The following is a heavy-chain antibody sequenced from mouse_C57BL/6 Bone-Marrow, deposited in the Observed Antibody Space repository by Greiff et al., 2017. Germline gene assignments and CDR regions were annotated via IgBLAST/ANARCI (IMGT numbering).Heavy chain of an antibody. J-gene: IGHJ3*01. CDR1: GFNFKDDY. V-gene: IGHV14-4*01. CDR3: TTFPGGLTWFAY. CDR2: IDPENGDT. Sequence: VQLQQPGAELVRPGASVKLSCTASGFNFKDDYMHWVKQRPEQGLEWIGWIDPENGDTEYASKFQGKATITADTSSITAYLQLSSLTSEDTAVYYCTTFPGGLTWFAYWGQGTLVTVSA.